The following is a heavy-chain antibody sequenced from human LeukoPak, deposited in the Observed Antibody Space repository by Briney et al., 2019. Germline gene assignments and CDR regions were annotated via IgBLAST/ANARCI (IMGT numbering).Heavy chain of an antibody. Sequence: PGGSLRLSCAASGFTFSSYGMHWVRQAPGKGLEWVAVISHDGSNKYYADSVKGRFTISRDNPKNTLYLQMNSLRAEDTAVYYCAKEVGDIVVVPAAMPYPLDYWGQGTLVTVSS. CDR2: ISHDGSNK. CDR3: AKEVGDIVVVPAAMPYPLDY. J-gene: IGHJ4*02. D-gene: IGHD2-2*01. CDR1: GFTFSSYG. V-gene: IGHV3-30*18.